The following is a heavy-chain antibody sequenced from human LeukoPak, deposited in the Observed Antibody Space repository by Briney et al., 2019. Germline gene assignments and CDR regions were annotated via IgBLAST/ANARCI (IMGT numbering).Heavy chain of an antibody. J-gene: IGHJ4*02. CDR2: INPSGGST. D-gene: IGHD2-15*01. V-gene: IGHV1-46*01. Sequence: ASVKVSCKASGYTFTSYYLHWVRQAPGQGLEWVGIINPSGGSTTYAQNFQGRVTMTRDTSTSTVYMELSSLRSEDTAVYYCARGYCSGGHCRPGDDWGQGTLVTVSS. CDR3: ARGYCSGGHCRPGDD. CDR1: GYTFTSYY.